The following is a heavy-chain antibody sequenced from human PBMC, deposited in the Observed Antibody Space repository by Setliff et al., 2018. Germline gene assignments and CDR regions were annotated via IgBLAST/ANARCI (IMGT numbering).Heavy chain of an antibody. D-gene: IGHD3-22*01. V-gene: IGHV3-7*01. CDR2: IKQDGSDK. CDR1: GLTFSNNY. CDR3: ARDDGILYDSSGYPDY. J-gene: IGHJ4*02. Sequence: GGSLRLSCAASGLTFSNNYMSWVRQAPGKGLEWVANIKQDGSDKYYVGSVRGRFTISRDNAKSSLYLQMNSLRGEDTAMYYCARDDGILYDSSGYPDYWGQGTLVTVSS.